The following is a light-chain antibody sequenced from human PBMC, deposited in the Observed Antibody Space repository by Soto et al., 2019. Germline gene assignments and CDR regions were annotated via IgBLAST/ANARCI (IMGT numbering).Light chain of an antibody. V-gene: IGLV1-40*01. CDR1: SSNIGTGYD. CDR3: QSYDNNLGASNV. J-gene: IGLJ1*01. CDR2: GNT. Sequence: QSVLTQPPSVSGAPGQRVTISCTGSSSNIGTGYDVHWYQQLPGTAPKLLIYGNTNRPSGVPDRFSGSKSGTSASLVITGLQAEDEADYYCQSYDNNLGASNVFGTGTKLTVL.